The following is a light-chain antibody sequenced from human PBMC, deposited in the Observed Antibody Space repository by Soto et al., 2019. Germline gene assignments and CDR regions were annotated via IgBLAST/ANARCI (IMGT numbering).Light chain of an antibody. Sequence: DIQMTQSPSSLSASVGDRVTITCRASQSISRELNWYQQKPGKAPKVLIYAASTLQSGVPSRFSGSGSGTDFTLTITSLHPEDFATYYCQQSDRSPRTFGQGTKLEIK. CDR3: QQSDRSPRT. CDR2: AAS. CDR1: QSISRE. V-gene: IGKV1-39*01. J-gene: IGKJ2*01.